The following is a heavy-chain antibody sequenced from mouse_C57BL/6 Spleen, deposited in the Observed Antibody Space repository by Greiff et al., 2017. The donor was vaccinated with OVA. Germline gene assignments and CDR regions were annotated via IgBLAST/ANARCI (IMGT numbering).Heavy chain of an antibody. J-gene: IGHJ2*01. CDR1: GYTFTSSG. V-gene: IGHV1-81*01. Sequence: VQLQQSGAELARPGASVKLSCKASGYTFTSSGISWVKQRTGQGLEWIGEIYPRSGNTYYNEKFKGKATLTADKSSSTAYMELRSLTSEDSAVYFCARSRSDSSGYGYWGQGTTLTVSS. CDR2: IYPRSGNT. CDR3: ARSRSDSSGYGY. D-gene: IGHD3-2*02.